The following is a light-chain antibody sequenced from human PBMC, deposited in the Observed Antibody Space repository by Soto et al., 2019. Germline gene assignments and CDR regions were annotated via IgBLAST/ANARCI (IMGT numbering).Light chain of an antibody. V-gene: IGKV3-20*01. Sequence: EIVLTQSPRNLSLSQGERATLSCRASQSVSSTYLAWYQKKPGQAPRLLIYGASSRATGIPDRFSGSGSGTDFTLTISRLEPEDFAFYYCQRYGSSPRITFGGGTKVDIK. CDR1: QSVSSTY. CDR2: GAS. J-gene: IGKJ4*01. CDR3: QRYGSSPRIT.